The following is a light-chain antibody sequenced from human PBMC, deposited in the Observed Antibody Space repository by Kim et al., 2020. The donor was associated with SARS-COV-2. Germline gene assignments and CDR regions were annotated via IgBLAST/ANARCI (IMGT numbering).Light chain of an antibody. Sequence: GPQVPISCSGSSSTRASTPVNWSQRLPGPAPRPLIFANSQRPSGVPDRVSGSKSGTSASLAISGLQSEDEADYYCAAWDDSLNGRVFGGGTKLTVL. V-gene: IGLV1-44*01. CDR3: AAWDDSLNGRV. CDR2: ANS. J-gene: IGLJ3*02. CDR1: SSTRASTP.